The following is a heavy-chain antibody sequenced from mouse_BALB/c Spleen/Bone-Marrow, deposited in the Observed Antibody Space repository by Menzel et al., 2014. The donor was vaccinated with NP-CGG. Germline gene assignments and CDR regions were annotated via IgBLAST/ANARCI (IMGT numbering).Heavy chain of an antibody. CDR3: ARESYGYAMDY. V-gene: IGHV5-12*02. Sequence: EVKLVESGGGLVQPGGSLKLSCATSGFTFSDYYMLWVRQTPDKRLEWVAYISNDDGSTYYPDTVKGRFTISRDNAKNTLFLQMSRLKSEDAAMYYCARESYGYAMDYWGQGTSVTVSS. CDR1: GFTFSDYY. D-gene: IGHD1-1*01. J-gene: IGHJ4*01. CDR2: ISNDDGST.